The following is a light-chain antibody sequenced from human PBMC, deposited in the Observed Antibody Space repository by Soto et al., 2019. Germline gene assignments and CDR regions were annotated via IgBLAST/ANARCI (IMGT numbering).Light chain of an antibody. V-gene: IGKV3-20*01. Sequence: EIVLTQSPGTLSLSPGERATLSCRASESVSDNYLAWDQQRSGQAPRLVIYGASSRASAVPDRFSGSGSGADFALPISRREPEDFAVYYWQRYGSSPLTFGGGTNVEIK. CDR1: ESVSDNY. J-gene: IGKJ4*01. CDR2: GAS. CDR3: QRYGSSPLT.